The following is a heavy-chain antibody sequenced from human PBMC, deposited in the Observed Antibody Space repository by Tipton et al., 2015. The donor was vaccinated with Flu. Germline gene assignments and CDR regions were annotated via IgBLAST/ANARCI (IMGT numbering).Heavy chain of an antibody. V-gene: IGHV4-59*08. D-gene: IGHD3-10*01. CDR3: ARQGSGSYYPFDY. CDR1: GASIRSYY. Sequence: LRLSCTVSGASIRSYYWSWIRQPPGKGLEWIGYIFYSGSSNYNPSLKSRVTISVDTSKNQFSLKLSSVTAADTAVYYCARQGSGSYYPFDYWGRGTLVTVSS. CDR2: IFYSGSS. J-gene: IGHJ4*02.